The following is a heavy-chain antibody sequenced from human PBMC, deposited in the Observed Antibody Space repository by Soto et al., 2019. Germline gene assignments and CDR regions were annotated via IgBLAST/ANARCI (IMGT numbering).Heavy chain of an antibody. CDR3: ARWGNFRGGHFGS. CDR1: GLNVSAYY. Sequence: DVQLVESGGGVVQPGGSLRLSCAASGLNVSAYYMSWVRQAQGEGLEWVSVFFTGGTTAYADSAKGRFTISRDDSKNTIYLQMNGLRVDDAGLYFCARWGNFRGGHFGSWGQGTVVTVSS. V-gene: IGHV3-66*01. CDR2: FFTGGTT. J-gene: IGHJ4*02. D-gene: IGHD3-3*01.